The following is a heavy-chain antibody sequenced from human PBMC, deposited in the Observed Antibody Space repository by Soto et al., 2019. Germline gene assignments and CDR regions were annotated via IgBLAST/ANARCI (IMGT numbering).Heavy chain of an antibody. D-gene: IGHD1-1*01. Sequence: QVHLVQSGAEVNKPGASVKVSCKGAGYGFTTYGITWVRQAPGQGLEWMAWISAHNGNTNYAQKRQGRVTVTRDTSTSTAYMDLRSLRSDDTAVYYCARGRYGDYWGQGALVTVFS. CDR3: ARGRYGDY. CDR2: ISAHNGNT. J-gene: IGHJ4*02. V-gene: IGHV1-18*01. CDR1: GYGFTTYG.